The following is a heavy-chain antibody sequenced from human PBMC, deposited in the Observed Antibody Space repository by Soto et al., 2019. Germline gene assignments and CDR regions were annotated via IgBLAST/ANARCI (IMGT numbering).Heavy chain of an antibody. D-gene: IGHD3-22*01. V-gene: IGHV3-21*01. CDR3: ARYDSSGYYWPYYYYGMDV. CDR2: ISSSSSYI. Sequence: EVQLVESGGGLVKPGGSLRLSCAASGFTFSTYSMNWVRQAPGKGLEWVSSISSSSSYIYYADSVKGRFTISRDNAKNSLYLQMNSLRAEDTAVYYCARYDSSGYYWPYYYYGMDVWGQGTTVTLSS. J-gene: IGHJ6*02. CDR1: GFTFSTYS.